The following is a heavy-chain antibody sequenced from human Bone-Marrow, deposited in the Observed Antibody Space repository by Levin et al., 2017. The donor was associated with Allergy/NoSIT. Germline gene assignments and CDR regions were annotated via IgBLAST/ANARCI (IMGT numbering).Heavy chain of an antibody. CDR2: ISDDESSK. CDR1: GFTFSDHY. CDR3: ARAGVVLSYQTWFDP. Sequence: TGESLKISCAASGFTFSDHYMHWVRQAPGKGLVWVSRISDDESSKTYADSVKGRFTISRDNAKNTLFLEMNSLRAEDTAVYYCARAGVVLSYQTWFDPWGQGTLVTVSS. D-gene: IGHD2-2*01. V-gene: IGHV3-74*01. J-gene: IGHJ5*02.